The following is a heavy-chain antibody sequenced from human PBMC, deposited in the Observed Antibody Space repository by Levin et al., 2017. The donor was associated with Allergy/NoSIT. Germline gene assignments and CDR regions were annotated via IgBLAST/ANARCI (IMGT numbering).Heavy chain of an antibody. D-gene: IGHD2-2*01. J-gene: IGHJ6*02. V-gene: IGHV3-33*01. CDR3: ARLGCSSTSCSHPYYYYGMDV. CDR1: GFTFSSYG. Sequence: GGSLRLSCAASGFTFSSYGMHWVRQAPGKGLEWVAVIWYDGSNKYYADSVKGRFTISRDNSKNTLSLQMNSLRAEDTAVYYCARLGCSSTSCSHPYYYYGMDVWGQGTTVTVSS. CDR2: IWYDGSNK.